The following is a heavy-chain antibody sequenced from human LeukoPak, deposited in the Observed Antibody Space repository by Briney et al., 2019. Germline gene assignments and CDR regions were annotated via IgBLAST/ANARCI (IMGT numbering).Heavy chain of an antibody. CDR1: GFTFSSYA. CDR2: ISYDGSNK. Sequence: GGSLRLSCAASGFTFSSYAMHWVRQAPGKGLEWVAAISYDGSNKYYADSVKGRFTISRDNSKNTLYLQMNSLRAEDTAVYYCASDEGDGYNCPDYWGQGTLVTVSS. D-gene: IGHD5-24*01. J-gene: IGHJ4*02. V-gene: IGHV3-30*01. CDR3: ASDEGDGYNCPDY.